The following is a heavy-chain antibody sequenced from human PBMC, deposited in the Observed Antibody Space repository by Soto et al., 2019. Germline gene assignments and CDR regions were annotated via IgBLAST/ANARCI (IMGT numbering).Heavy chain of an antibody. CDR1: GGSISSSSYY. Sequence: SETLSLTCTVSGGSISSSSYYWGWIRQPPGKGLEWIGSIYYSGNTYYNPSLKSRVTISVDTSKNQFSLNLRSVTAADTAVYYCARSSSFDYSGQGTLVTVSS. CDR2: IYYSGNT. D-gene: IGHD6-6*01. J-gene: IGHJ4*02. CDR3: ARSSSFDY. V-gene: IGHV4-39*01.